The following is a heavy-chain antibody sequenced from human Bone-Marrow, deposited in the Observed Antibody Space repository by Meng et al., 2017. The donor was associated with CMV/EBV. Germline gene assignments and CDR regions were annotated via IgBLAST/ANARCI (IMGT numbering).Heavy chain of an antibody. Sequence: SETLSLTCTVSGGSISSYYWSWIRQPPGKGLEWIGYIHSDGTTNYSPSLKSRVTMSVDTSKNQFSLKVTYVTAADTAVYYCARAGGFGSYSGMDVWGQGTTVTVSS. CDR2: IHSDGTT. V-gene: IGHV4-59*01. D-gene: IGHD3-10*01. J-gene: IGHJ6*02. CDR1: GGSISSYY. CDR3: ARAGGFGSYSGMDV.